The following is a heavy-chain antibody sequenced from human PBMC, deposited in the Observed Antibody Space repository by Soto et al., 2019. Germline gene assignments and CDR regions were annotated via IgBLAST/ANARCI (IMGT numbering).Heavy chain of an antibody. Sequence: QVQLVESGGGVVQPGRSLRLSCAASGFTFSSYAMHWVRQAPGKGLEWVAVISYDGSNKYYADSVKGRFTISRDNSKNTLYLQMNSLRAEDTAVYYCARDKGCSSTSCYTGYYYGMDVWGQGTTVTVSS. CDR1: GFTFSSYA. CDR2: ISYDGSNK. J-gene: IGHJ6*02. CDR3: ARDKGCSSTSCYTGYYYGMDV. V-gene: IGHV3-30-3*01. D-gene: IGHD2-2*02.